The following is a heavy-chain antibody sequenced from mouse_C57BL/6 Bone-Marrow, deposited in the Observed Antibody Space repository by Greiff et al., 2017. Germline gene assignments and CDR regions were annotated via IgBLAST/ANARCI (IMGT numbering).Heavy chain of an antibody. CDR2: IWRGGST. J-gene: IGHJ2*01. V-gene: IGHV2-5*01. Sequence: QVQLQQSGPGLVQPSQSLSITCTVSGFSLTSYGVHWVRQSPGKGLEWLGVIWRGGSTDYNAAFMSRLSITKDNSKRQVFYKMNSLQADDTAIYYCAKNVYYDYDGYYFDYWGQGTTLTVSA. D-gene: IGHD2-4*01. CDR3: AKNVYYDYDGYYFDY. CDR1: GFSLTSYG.